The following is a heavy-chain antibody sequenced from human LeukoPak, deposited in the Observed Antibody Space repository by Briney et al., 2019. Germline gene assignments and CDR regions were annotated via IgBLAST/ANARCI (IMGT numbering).Heavy chain of an antibody. D-gene: IGHD5-18*01. CDR1: GFTVSSNY. CDR3: ARVNGYSYGYAFDI. J-gene: IGHJ3*02. Sequence: QPGGSLRLSCAASGFTVSSNYMSWVRQAPGKGLDWVSVIYSGCCPYYADSVKGSFTISRDNSKNPLYLQMNSLRAEDTAVYYCARVNGYSYGYAFDIWGKGTMVTVSS. CDR2: IYSGCCP. V-gene: IGHV3-66*01.